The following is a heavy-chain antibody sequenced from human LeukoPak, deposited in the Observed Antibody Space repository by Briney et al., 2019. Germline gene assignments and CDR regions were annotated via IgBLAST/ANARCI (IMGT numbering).Heavy chain of an antibody. D-gene: IGHD5-24*01. CDR1: GFTISSYW. J-gene: IGHJ3*02. V-gene: IGHV3-7*01. Sequence: GGSLRLSCAASGFTISSYWMSWARRAPGKGLEWVANIRQDGGQTYYVDSVKGRFTISRDNAKNSLYLQVNSLRAENTAVYYCARDKHNPGSAFDIWGQGTMLTVSS. CDR3: ARDKHNPGSAFDI. CDR2: IRQDGGQT.